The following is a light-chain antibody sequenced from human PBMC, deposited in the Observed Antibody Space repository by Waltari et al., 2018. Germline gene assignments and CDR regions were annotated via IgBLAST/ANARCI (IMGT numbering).Light chain of an antibody. CDR2: RAS. J-gene: IGKJ1*01. CDR3: QQGYSYPRT. V-gene: IGKV1-39*01. CDR1: QGIGNN. Sequence: DIQMTQSPSSLSASVGDTVTITCQASQGIGNNLNWYQQKPRKAPKLLIFRASSLRSGISSRFRGSGAGKDFTLTISSLQPGDFATYYCQQGYSYPRTFGQGTKVEIK.